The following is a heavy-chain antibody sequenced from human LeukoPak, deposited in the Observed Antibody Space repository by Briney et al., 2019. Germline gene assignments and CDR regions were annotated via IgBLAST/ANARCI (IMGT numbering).Heavy chain of an antibody. J-gene: IGHJ4*02. CDR2: IYTSGST. Sequence: SETLSLTCTVSGGSISSYYWSWIRQPAGKGLEWIGRIYTSGSTNYNPSLKSRVTISVDTSKNQFSLKLSSVTAADTAVYYCARVYTVANYFDYWGQGTLVTVSS. CDR1: GGSISSYY. CDR3: ARVYTVANYFDY. D-gene: IGHD4-23*01. V-gene: IGHV4-4*07.